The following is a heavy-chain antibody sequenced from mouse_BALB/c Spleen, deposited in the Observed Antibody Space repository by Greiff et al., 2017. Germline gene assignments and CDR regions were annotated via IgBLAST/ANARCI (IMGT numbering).Heavy chain of an antibody. J-gene: IGHJ2*01. CDR2: ISSGGST. CDR3: ARGFDGYYSY. V-gene: IGHV5-6-5*01. D-gene: IGHD2-3*01. Sequence: EVQGVESGGGLVKPGGSLKLSCAASGFTFSSYAMSWVRQTPEKRLEWVASISSGGSTYYPDSVKGRFTISRDNARNILYLQMSSLRSEDTAMYYCARGFDGYYSYWGQGTTLTVSS. CDR1: GFTFSSYA.